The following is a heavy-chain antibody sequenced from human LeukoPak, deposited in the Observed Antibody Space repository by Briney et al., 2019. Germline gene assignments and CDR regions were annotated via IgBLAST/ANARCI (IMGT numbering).Heavy chain of an antibody. D-gene: IGHD3-10*01. V-gene: IGHV1-18*01. J-gene: IGHJ6*02. CDR3: ARVLYYYGSGSYSDYYYYGMDV. CDR1: DYTFTSYG. CDR2: ISAYNGNT. Sequence: ASVKVSCKASDYTFTSYGISWVRQAPGQGLEWMGWISAYNGNTNYAQKLQGRVTTTTDTSTSTAYMELSSLRSEDTAVYYCARVLYYYGSGSYSDYYYYGMDVWGQGTTVTVSS.